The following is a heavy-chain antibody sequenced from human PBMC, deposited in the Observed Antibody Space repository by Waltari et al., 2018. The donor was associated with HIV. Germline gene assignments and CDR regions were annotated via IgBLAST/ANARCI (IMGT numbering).Heavy chain of an antibody. Sequence: EVQLVQSGGGLIQPGASLRLSCDTSGFTSSSNYKSSVRQAPGKGLEWVSVIYSGGNTYYADSVKGRFTISRDNSKNTLYLQLNSLRAEDSAVYYCARDLGSSSWYNYYYGMDVWGQGTTVTVSS. D-gene: IGHD6-13*01. V-gene: IGHV3-53*01. CDR1: GFTSSSNY. CDR2: IYSGGNT. J-gene: IGHJ6*02. CDR3: ARDLGSSSWYNYYYGMDV.